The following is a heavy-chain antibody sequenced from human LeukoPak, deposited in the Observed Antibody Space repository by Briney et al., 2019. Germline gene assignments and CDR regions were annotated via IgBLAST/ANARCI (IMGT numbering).Heavy chain of an antibody. V-gene: IGHV4-61*07. CDR2: IXYSGST. CDR3: ARQYCSGGSCYSDLPLVPFDY. D-gene: IGHD2-15*01. Sequence: SWIRXPXXKGLEWXGYIXYSGSTNYNPSLKSRVTISVDTSKNQFSLKLSSVTAADTAVYYCARQYCSGGSCYSDLPLVPFDYWGQGTLVTVSS. J-gene: IGHJ4*02.